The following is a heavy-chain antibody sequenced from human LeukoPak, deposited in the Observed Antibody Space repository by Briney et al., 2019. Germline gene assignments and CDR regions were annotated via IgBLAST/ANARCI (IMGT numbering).Heavy chain of an antibody. V-gene: IGHV4-38-2*01. J-gene: IGHJ4*02. Sequence: SETLSLTCGVSRSSINGGYYWAWVRQPPGKGLEWIGSIHHSGDTYYNPSLKSRVSMSVDTSKNDFSLKLVSVTAADTAIYCCARVIGTPRGVFFDLWGQGTLVTVSS. CDR1: RSSINGGYY. CDR3: ARVIGTPRGVFFDL. CDR2: IHHSGDT. D-gene: IGHD3-10*01.